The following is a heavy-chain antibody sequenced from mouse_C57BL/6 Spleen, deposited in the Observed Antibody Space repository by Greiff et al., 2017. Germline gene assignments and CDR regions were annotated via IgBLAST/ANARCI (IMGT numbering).Heavy chain of an antibody. CDR3: ARDDEIYYAMDY. CDR1: GFTFSDFY. J-gene: IGHJ4*01. CDR2: SRNKANDYTT. Sequence: EVQLVESGGGLVQSGRSLRLSCATSGFTFSDFYMEWVRQAPGKGLEWIAASRNKANDYTTEYSASVKGRFIVSRDTSQSILYLQMNALRAEDTAIYYCARDDEIYYAMDYWGQGTSVTVSS. V-gene: IGHV7-1*01.